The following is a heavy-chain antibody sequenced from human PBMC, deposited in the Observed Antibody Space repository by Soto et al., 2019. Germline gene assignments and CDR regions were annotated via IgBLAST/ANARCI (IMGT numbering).Heavy chain of an antibody. CDR1: GYTSTNSA. D-gene: IGHD1-26*01. J-gene: IGHJ5*02. V-gene: IGHV1-58*01. Sequence: QMQLVQSGPEVKKPGTSVKVSCKGSGYTSTNSAVQWVRQARGQRLEWMGWIVVGSGDIKYGQKFQERVTFTRDVSTSTSYMELSSLKSEDTAVYYCAGEVGYLWGQGTLVTVSS. CDR3: AGEVGYL. CDR2: IVVGSGDI.